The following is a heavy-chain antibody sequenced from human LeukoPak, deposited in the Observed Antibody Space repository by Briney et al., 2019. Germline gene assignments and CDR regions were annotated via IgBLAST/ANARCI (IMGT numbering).Heavy chain of an antibody. CDR3: AKAPRGYSYGFAY. CDR2: ISWNSGSI. V-gene: IGHV3-9*01. Sequence: PGGSLRLSCAASGFTFSSYAMSWVRQAPGKGLEWVSGISWNSGSIGYADSVKGRFTISRDNAKNSLYLQMNSLRAEDTALYYCAKAPRGYSYGFAYWGQGTLVTVSS. J-gene: IGHJ4*02. D-gene: IGHD5-18*01. CDR1: GFTFSSYA.